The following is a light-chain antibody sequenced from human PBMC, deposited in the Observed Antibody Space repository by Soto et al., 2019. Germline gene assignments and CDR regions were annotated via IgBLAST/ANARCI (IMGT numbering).Light chain of an antibody. CDR3: QQRSNWPRT. V-gene: IGKV3-11*01. Sequence: EIVLTQSPVTLSLSPGERATLSCRASRSVSTYLAWYQHKTGQAPRLLIYGASRRATGTPDRFSGSGSGTDFTLTISSLEPEDFAVYYCQQRSNWPRTFGQGTKVDIK. CDR1: RSVSTY. CDR2: GAS. J-gene: IGKJ1*01.